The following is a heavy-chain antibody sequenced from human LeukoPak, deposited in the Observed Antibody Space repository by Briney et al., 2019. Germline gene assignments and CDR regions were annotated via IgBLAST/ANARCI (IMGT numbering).Heavy chain of an antibody. D-gene: IGHD6-13*01. CDR3: ARVYSSSWYWFDP. Sequence: SETLSLTCTVSGGSISSYYWSWIRQPPGKGLEWIGYIYYSGGTNYNPSLKSRVTISVDTSKNQFSLKLSSVTAADTAVYYCARVYSSSWYWFDPWGQGTLVTVSS. V-gene: IGHV4-59*01. CDR2: IYYSGGT. J-gene: IGHJ5*02. CDR1: GGSISSYY.